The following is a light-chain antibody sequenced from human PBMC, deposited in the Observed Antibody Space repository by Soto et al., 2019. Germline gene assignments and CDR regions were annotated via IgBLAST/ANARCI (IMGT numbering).Light chain of an antibody. Sequence: QSALTQPASVSGSPGQSITISCTGSSSDVGGYNFVSWYQQHPGKAPKLIIYDVSNRPSGVSNRFSGSKSDNTASLTISGLQAEDEADYHCISYTSSSTDVFGTGTQLTVL. J-gene: IGLJ7*01. CDR1: SSDVGGYNF. V-gene: IGLV2-14*03. CDR3: ISYTSSSTDV. CDR2: DVS.